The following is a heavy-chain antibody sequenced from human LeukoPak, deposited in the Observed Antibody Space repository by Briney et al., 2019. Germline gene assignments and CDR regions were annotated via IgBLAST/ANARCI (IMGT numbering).Heavy chain of an antibody. CDR2: ISSDSSYI. D-gene: IGHD4-17*01. V-gene: IGHV3-21*01. CDR3: VRGSYGAYDY. J-gene: IGHJ4*02. CDR1: GFNFNTYT. Sequence: PGGSLRLSCAASGFNFNTYTMNWVRQAPGKGLEWVSSISSDSSYIYYADAVHGRFTVSRDNAKYSLYLQMNSLRAEDTAVYYCVRGSYGAYDYWGQGTLVTVSS.